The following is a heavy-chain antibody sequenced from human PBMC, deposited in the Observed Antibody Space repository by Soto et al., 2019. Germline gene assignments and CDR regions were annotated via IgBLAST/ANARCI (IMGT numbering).Heavy chain of an antibody. CDR1: GFTFSSYW. Sequence: EVQLVESGGGLVQPGGSLRLSCAASGFTFSSYWMHWVRQAPGKGLVWVSRINSDGSSTSYADSVKGRFTISRDNAKNTLYLQMNSLRAEDTAVYYCARRAELELRSSPDYYHYYMDVWGKGPTVTVSS. CDR3: ARRAELELRSSPDYYHYYMDV. V-gene: IGHV3-74*01. J-gene: IGHJ6*03. D-gene: IGHD1-7*01. CDR2: INSDGSST.